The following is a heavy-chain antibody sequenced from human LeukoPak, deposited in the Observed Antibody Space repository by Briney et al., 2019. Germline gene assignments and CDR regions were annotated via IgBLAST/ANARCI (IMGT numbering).Heavy chain of an antibody. CDR3: ATMGATNFDH. V-gene: IGHV1-2*02. CDR2: INPTSGGT. D-gene: IGHD1-26*01. Sequence: ASVKVSCKPSGYTFTAYYMHWVLQAPGQRLEWLGWINPTSGGTNYAQKFQGRFPVTRAPSITPAYMEVSRLRFDAPAVYYCATMGATNFDHWGQGALVTVSS. J-gene: IGHJ4*02. CDR1: GYTFTAYY.